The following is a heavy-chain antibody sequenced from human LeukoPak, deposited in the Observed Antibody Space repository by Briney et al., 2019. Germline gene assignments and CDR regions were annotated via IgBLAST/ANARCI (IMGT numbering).Heavy chain of an antibody. V-gene: IGHV3-21*01. D-gene: IGHD3-22*01. CDR1: GFTFSSYS. Sequence: GGSLRLSCAASGFTFSSYSMNWVRQAPGKGLEWVSSISSSSSYIYYADSVKGRFTISRDNAKNSLYLQMNSLRAEDTAVYYCARSSFSRITMTPGHFGYWGQGTLVTVSS. J-gene: IGHJ4*02. CDR3: ARSSFSRITMTPGHFGY. CDR2: ISSSSSYI.